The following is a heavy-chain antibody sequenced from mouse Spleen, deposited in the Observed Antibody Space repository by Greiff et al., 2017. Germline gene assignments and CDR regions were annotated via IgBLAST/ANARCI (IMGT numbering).Heavy chain of an antibody. V-gene: IGHV5-12-1*01. D-gene: IGHD2-4*01. Sequence: EVKLVESGGGLVKPGGSLKLSCAASGFAFSSYDMSWVRQTPEKRLEWVAYISSGGGSTYYPDTVKGRFTISRDNAKNTLYLQMSSLKSEDTAMYYCARHDYDGDYAMDYWGQGTSVTVSS. CDR1: GFAFSSYD. J-gene: IGHJ4*01. CDR3: ARHDYDGDYAMDY. CDR2: ISSGGGST.